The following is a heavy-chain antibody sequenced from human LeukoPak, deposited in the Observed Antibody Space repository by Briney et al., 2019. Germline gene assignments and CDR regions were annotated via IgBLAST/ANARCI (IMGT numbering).Heavy chain of an antibody. V-gene: IGHV3-23*01. D-gene: IGHD6-13*01. CDR3: ARGSSSWYVDSYFDY. CDR2: ISGSGGST. CDR1: GFTFSSYA. J-gene: IGHJ4*02. Sequence: GGSLRLSCAASGFTFSSYAMSWVRQAPGKGLEWVSAISGSGGSTYYADSVKGRFTISRDNSKNSLYLQMNSLRAEDTAVYYCARGSSSWYVDSYFDYWGQGTLVTVSS.